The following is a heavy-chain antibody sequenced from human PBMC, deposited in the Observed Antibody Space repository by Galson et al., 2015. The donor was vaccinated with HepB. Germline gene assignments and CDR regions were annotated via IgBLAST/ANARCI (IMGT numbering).Heavy chain of an antibody. CDR2: FDPEDGET. V-gene: IGHV1-24*01. Sequence: SVKVSCKVSGYTLTELSMHWVRQAPGKGLEWMGGFDPEDGETIYAQKFQGRVTMTEDTSTDTAYMELSSLRSEDTAVYYCATGRYCSSTSCYGPGYYGMDVWGQGTTVTVSS. CDR3: ATGRYCSSTSCYGPGYYGMDV. D-gene: IGHD2-2*01. CDR1: GYTLTELS. J-gene: IGHJ6*02.